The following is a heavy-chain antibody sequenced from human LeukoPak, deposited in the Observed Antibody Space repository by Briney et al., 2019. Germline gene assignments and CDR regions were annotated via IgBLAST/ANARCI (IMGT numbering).Heavy chain of an antibody. V-gene: IGHV4-31*03. Sequence: PSETLSLTCTVSGGSISSGGYCWSWIRQHPGKGLEWIGYVCHDGGTSYNPSLKSRVTVAIDTSKNQFSLKLNSVTAADTAVFYCARARYSSSWACDYWGQGTLVTVSS. J-gene: IGHJ4*02. D-gene: IGHD6-13*01. CDR3: ARARYSSSWACDY. CDR2: VCHDGGT. CDR1: GGSISSGGYC.